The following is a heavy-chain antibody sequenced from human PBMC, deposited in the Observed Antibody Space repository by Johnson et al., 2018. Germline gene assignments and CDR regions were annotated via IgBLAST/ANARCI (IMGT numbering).Heavy chain of an antibody. CDR1: GGSFSDYY. D-gene: IGHD6-13*01. CDR3: ARGWYPRGY. V-gene: IGHV4-34*01. Sequence: QVQLQQWGAGLLKPSETLSLICAVSGGSFSDYYWSWIRQSPGKGLAWIGEIDHSGSTNHNPSLKRRVTLSVDTSKNQCTLKLTSVTAADTAVYYCARGWYPRGYWGQGTLVTVSS. CDR2: IDHSGST. J-gene: IGHJ1*01.